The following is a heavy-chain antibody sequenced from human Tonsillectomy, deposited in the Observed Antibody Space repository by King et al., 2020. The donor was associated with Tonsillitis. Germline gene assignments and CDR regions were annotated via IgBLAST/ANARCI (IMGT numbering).Heavy chain of an antibody. CDR1: GGSFSGYY. J-gene: IGHJ4*02. V-gene: IGHV4-34*01. D-gene: IGHD2-21*02. CDR2: INLGGIT. CDR3: ARRGDCGGDCYEGPSYDY. Sequence: VQLQQWGAGLLKPSETLSLTFAVYGGSFSGYYWTGIRQPPGKGREWFGEINLGGITTYNPALKGRVTISVDTTKNQFSLNLSSVTAADMAVYYCARRGDCGGDCYEGPSYDYWGQGTLVTVSS.